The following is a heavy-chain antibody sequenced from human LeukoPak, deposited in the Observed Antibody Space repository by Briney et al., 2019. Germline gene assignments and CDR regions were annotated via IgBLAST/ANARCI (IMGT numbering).Heavy chain of an antibody. V-gene: IGHV3-21*01. CDR2: ISSSSSYI. CDR3: ARGPAGGDYGHFDY. D-gene: IGHD4-17*01. CDR1: GFTFSSYS. J-gene: IGHJ4*02. Sequence: GGSLRLSCAASGFTFSSYSMNWVRQAPGKGLEWVSSISSSSSYIHYADSVKGRSTISRDNAKNSLYLQMNSLRAEDTAVYYCARGPAGGDYGHFDYWGQGTLVTVSS.